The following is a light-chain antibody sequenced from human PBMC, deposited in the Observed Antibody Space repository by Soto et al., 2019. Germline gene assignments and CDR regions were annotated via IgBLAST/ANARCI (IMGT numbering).Light chain of an antibody. CDR2: GTS. CDR1: QTISSNY. CDR3: QQYGSWT. J-gene: IGKJ1*01. Sequence: EIVLTQSPGTLSVSPGERATLSCRASQTISSNYLAGYQQKPGQAPSPLIYGTSSTATGIPDRFSGSGSGTDFTLTISRLEPEDSAIYYCQQYGSWTFGQGTKVEIK. V-gene: IGKV3-20*01.